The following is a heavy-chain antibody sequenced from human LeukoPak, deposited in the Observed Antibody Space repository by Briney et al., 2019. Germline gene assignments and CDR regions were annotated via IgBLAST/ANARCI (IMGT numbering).Heavy chain of an antibody. CDR2: IYSGGST. D-gene: IGHD3-3*01. CDR1: GFTVSSNY. J-gene: IGHJ4*02. V-gene: IGHV3-66*02. CDR3: ARVLGYDFWSGLDY. Sequence: GSLRLSCAASGFTVSSNYMSWVRQAPGDGLEWVSVIYSGGSTYYADSVKGRFTISRDNSKNTLYLQMNNLRAEDTAVYYCARVLGYDFWSGLDYWGQGTLVTVSS.